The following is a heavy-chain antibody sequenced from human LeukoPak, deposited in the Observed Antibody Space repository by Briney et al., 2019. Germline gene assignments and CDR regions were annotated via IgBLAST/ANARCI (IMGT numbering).Heavy chain of an antibody. Sequence: GASVKVSCKASGYTFTSYGISWVRQAPGQGLEWMGRIIAYNGDTNYAQKLQGRVTMTIDVSASTAYMELRSLRSDDTAVYYCARGYCRSTTSCYFDYWGQGTLVTVSS. CDR2: IIAYNGDT. CDR1: GYTFTSYG. V-gene: IGHV1-18*01. J-gene: IGHJ4*02. CDR3: ARGYCRSTTSCYFDY. D-gene: IGHD2/OR15-2a*01.